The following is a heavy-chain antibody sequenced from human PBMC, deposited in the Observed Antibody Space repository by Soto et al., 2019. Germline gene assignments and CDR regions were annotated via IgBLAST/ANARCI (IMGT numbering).Heavy chain of an antibody. D-gene: IGHD2-2*01. CDR2: IYHSGST. J-gene: IGHJ6*02. CDR1: GGSISSSNW. Sequence: SETLSLTCAVSGGSISSSNWWSWVRQPPGKGLEWIGEIYHSGSTNYNPSLESRVTISVDKSKNQFSLKLSSVTAADTAVYYCARDLKGYCSSTSCEGYYYYYGMDVWGQGTTVTVSS. CDR3: ARDLKGYCSSTSCEGYYYYYGMDV. V-gene: IGHV4-4*02.